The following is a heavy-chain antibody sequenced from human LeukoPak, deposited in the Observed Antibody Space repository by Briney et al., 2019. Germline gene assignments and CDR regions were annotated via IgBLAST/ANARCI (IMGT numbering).Heavy chain of an antibody. Sequence: GGSLRLSCAASGFTFDDYAMHWVRQAPGKGLEWVSGISWNSGSIGYADSVKGRFTISRDNAKNSLYLQMNSLRAEDTALYYCAKDLSGVSFDAFDIWGQGTMVTVSS. J-gene: IGHJ3*02. CDR1: GFTFDDYA. V-gene: IGHV3-9*01. CDR2: ISWNSGSI. CDR3: AKDLSGVSFDAFDI. D-gene: IGHD2-15*01.